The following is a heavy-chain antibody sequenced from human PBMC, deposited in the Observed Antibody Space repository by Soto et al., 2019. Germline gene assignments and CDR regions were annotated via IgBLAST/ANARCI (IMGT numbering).Heavy chain of an antibody. Sequence: PGESLKISCQAFGYSFTPFWIGWVRQMPGTGLEWMGFIYLSDSDTRYSPSFQGHVTISADKSISTAYLQWSSLKASDTAMYYCARQHGYDFDYYYGMDVWGQGTTVTVSS. CDR3: ARQHGYDFDYYYGMDV. D-gene: IGHD5-12*01. CDR1: GYSFTPFW. V-gene: IGHV5-51*01. CDR2: IYLSDSDT. J-gene: IGHJ6*02.